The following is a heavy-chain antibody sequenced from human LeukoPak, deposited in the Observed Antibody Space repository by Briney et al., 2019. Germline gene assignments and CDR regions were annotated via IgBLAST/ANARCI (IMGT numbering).Heavy chain of an antibody. CDR2: IYYSGST. CDR3: ARDLSYGTRGYFDY. V-gene: IGHV4-59*08. CDR1: GGSISSYY. Sequence: SETLSLTCTVSGGSISSYYWSWIRQPPGKGLEWIGYIYYSGSTNYNPSLKSRVTISVDTSKNQFSLKLRSVTAADTAVYYCARDLSYGTRGYFDYWGQGTLVTVSS. J-gene: IGHJ4*02. D-gene: IGHD5-18*01.